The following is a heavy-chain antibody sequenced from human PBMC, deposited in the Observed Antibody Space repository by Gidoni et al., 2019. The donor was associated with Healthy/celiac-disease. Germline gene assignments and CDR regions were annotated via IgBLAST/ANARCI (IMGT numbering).Heavy chain of an antibody. Sequence: QVQLVQSGAEVTKPGSSVQVSCKASGGTFSSYAISWVRQAPGQGLEWMGGIIPILGIANDAQKFQGRVTITADKSTSTAYMELSSLRSEDTAVYYCARGKAYCGGDCYSPFDYWGQGTLVTVSS. V-gene: IGHV1-69*09. D-gene: IGHD2-21*02. J-gene: IGHJ4*02. CDR1: GGTFSSYA. CDR3: ARGKAYCGGDCYSPFDY. CDR2: IIPILGIA.